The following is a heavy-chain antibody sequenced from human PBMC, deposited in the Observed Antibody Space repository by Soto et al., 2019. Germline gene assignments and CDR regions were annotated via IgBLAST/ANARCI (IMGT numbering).Heavy chain of an antibody. Sequence: PXVSLRLSCAASGFTFSSYAMHWVRQAPGKGLEWVAVISYDGSNKYYADSVKGRFTISRDNSKNTLYLQMNSLRAEDTAVYYCARARTYGYWDAFDIWGQGTMVTVSS. CDR2: ISYDGSNK. V-gene: IGHV3-30-3*01. D-gene: IGHD5-18*01. CDR1: GFTFSSYA. CDR3: ARARTYGYWDAFDI. J-gene: IGHJ3*02.